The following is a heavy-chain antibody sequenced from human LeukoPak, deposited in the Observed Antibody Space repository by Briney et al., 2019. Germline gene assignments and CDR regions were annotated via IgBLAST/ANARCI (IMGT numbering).Heavy chain of an antibody. D-gene: IGHD3-10*01. Sequence: SETLSLTCSVSGYSISSGYYWGWIRQPPGKGLEWIGSIHYSGSTYHDPSLKSRVTVSLDTSKNQFSLKLSSVTATGTAVYYCARQLYSSGSYYAPMDVWGKGTTVTISS. V-gene: IGHV4-38-2*02. J-gene: IGHJ6*03. CDR2: IHYSGST. CDR1: GYSISSGYY. CDR3: ARQLYSSGSYYAPMDV.